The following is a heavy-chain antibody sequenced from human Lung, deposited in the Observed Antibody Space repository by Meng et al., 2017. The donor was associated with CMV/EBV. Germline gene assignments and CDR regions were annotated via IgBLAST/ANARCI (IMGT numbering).Heavy chain of an antibody. D-gene: IGHD3-10*01. J-gene: IGHJ5*02. CDR3: ARERGAGSTQRGWFDP. CDR2: INHSGST. V-gene: IGHV4-34*01. CDR1: VGSSRCYG. Sequence: QVQLQQWGAGLLKPSXALSLTCAGNVGSSRCYGWSWIRQPPGKGLEWIGEINHSGSTNYTPSLKSRVTISVDTSKNQFSLKLSLVTAADTAVYYCARERGAGSTQRGWFDPWGQGTLVTVSS.